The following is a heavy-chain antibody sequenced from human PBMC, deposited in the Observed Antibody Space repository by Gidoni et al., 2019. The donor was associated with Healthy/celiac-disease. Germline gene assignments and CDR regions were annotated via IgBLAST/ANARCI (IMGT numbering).Heavy chain of an antibody. Sequence: QVQLQQWGAGLLKPSETLSLTCAVYGGSFSGYYWSWIRQPPGKGLEWIGEINHSGSTNYNPSLKSRVTISVDTSKNQFSLKLSSVTAADTAVYYCARGRRYGLNYYYYYGMDVWGQGTTVTVSS. V-gene: IGHV4-34*01. CDR2: INHSGST. D-gene: IGHD3-10*01. CDR3: ARGRRYGLNYYYYYGMDV. J-gene: IGHJ6*02. CDR1: GGSFSGYY.